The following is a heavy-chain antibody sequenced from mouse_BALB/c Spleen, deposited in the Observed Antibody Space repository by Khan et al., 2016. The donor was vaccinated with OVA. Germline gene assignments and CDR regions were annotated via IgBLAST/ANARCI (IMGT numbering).Heavy chain of an antibody. CDR2: INPRSGYT. Sequence: VQLQESGAELARPGASVRMSCKASGYTFTSNTMHWVKKRPGQGLEWIGYINPRSGYTNFNQNFKDKATLTADKSSSTAYMQLSSLTSEDSAVYYCARRTTGYTMDYWGQGTSVTGSS. J-gene: IGHJ4*01. D-gene: IGHD2-14*01. CDR1: GYTFTSNT. V-gene: IGHV1-4*01. CDR3: ARRTTGYTMDY.